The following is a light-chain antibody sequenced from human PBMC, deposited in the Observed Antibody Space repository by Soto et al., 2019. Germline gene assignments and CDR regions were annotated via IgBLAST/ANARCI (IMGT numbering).Light chain of an antibody. V-gene: IGLV3-25*03. Sequence: SYELTQPPSVSVSPGQTARITCSGDALPKQYPYWYQQKPGQAPVLVIYKDSERPSGSPERFSGSSSGTTVTLTISGVQAEDEADYDCQSADSSGTYVFGTGTKVTVL. CDR2: KDS. CDR3: QSADSSGTYV. J-gene: IGLJ1*01. CDR1: ALPKQY.